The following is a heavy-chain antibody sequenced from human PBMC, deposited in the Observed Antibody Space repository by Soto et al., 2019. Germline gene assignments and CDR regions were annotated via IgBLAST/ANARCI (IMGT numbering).Heavy chain of an antibody. CDR1: GYNFRSYG. D-gene: IGHD3-22*01. CDR3: ARDFSESSGYCDR. CDR2: ISAYTGNT. Sequence: QVQLVQSGAELRRPGASVRVSCKAYGYNFRSYGLSWVRQAPGQGLEWMGWISAYTGNTVYTQRFKGRLTMATDAXTGTAYLDLRSLRSGDTAVYYCARDFSESSGYCDRWGQGTLVTVSS. V-gene: IGHV1-18*04. J-gene: IGHJ4*02.